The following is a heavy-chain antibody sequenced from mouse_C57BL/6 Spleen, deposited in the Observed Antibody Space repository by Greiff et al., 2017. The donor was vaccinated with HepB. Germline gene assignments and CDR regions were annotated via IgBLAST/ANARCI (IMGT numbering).Heavy chain of an antibody. J-gene: IGHJ4*01. CDR1: GFSLTSYG. V-gene: IGHV2-6-1*01. D-gene: IGHD2-5*01. CDR3: ARHEDYSNYFFMDY. CDR2: IWSDGST. Sequence: VKLVESGPGLVAPSLSLSITCTVSGFSLTSYGVHWVRQPPGKGLEWLVVIWSDGSTTYNSALKSRLSISKDNSKSQVFLKMNSLQTDDTAMYYCARHEDYSNYFFMDYWGQGTSVTVSS.